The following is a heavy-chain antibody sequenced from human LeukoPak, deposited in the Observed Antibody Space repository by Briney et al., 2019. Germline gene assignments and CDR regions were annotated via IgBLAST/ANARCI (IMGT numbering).Heavy chain of an antibody. Sequence: ETGGSLRLSCAASGFTVSSNYMSWVRQAPGKGLEWVSVIYSGGSTYYADSVKGRFTISRDNSKNTLYLQMNSLRAEDTAVYYCTKDVNWNYKGLFEHWGQGTLVTVSS. J-gene: IGHJ4*02. D-gene: IGHD1-7*01. CDR1: GFTVSSNY. CDR2: IYSGGST. V-gene: IGHV3-66*01. CDR3: TKDVNWNYKGLFEH.